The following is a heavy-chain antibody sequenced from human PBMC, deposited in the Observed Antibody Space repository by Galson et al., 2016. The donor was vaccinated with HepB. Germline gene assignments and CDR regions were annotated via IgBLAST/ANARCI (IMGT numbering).Heavy chain of an antibody. V-gene: IGHV1-18*01. Sequence: SVKVSCKASGYIFINYGVSWVRQAPGQGLEWMGWITPYNGNTSSAQKFQGRVIMTTETFTSTAYMELKSLRYDDTARYFCARSDASGPYFFDYWGQGTLVTVSS. J-gene: IGHJ4*02. CDR2: ITPYNGNT. D-gene: IGHD2-15*01. CDR1: GYIFINYG. CDR3: ARSDASGPYFFDY.